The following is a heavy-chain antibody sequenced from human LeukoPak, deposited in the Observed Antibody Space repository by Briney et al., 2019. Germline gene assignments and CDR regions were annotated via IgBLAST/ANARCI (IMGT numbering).Heavy chain of an antibody. D-gene: IGHD3-22*01. Sequence: SETLSLTCTVSGGSISSSSYYWGWIRQPPGKGLEWIGSIYYSGSTYYNPSLKSRVTISVDTSKNQFSLKLSSVTAADTAVYYCARQEYYYDSHGAFDIWGQGTMVTVSS. J-gene: IGHJ3*02. CDR2: IYYSGST. CDR3: ARQEYYYDSHGAFDI. CDR1: GGSISSSSYY. V-gene: IGHV4-39*01.